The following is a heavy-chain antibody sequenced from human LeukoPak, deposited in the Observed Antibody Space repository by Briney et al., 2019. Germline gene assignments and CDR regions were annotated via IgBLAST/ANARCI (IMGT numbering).Heavy chain of an antibody. D-gene: IGHD6-13*01. J-gene: IGHJ4*02. CDR2: IIPILGIA. V-gene: IGHV1-69*04. Sequence: EASVKVSCKASGYTFTSYAMNWVRQAPGQGLEWMGRIIPILGIANYAQKFQGRVTITADKSTSTAYMELSSLRSEDTAVYYCARDARDSSSWYYWGQGTLVTVSS. CDR3: ARDARDSSSWYY. CDR1: GYTFTSYA.